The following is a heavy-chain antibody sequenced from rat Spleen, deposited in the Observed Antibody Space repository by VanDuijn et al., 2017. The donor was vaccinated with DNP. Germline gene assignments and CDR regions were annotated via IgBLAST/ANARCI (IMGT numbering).Heavy chain of an antibody. Sequence: EVQLVESGGGLVQPGSSLKLSCAASGFTFSDYAMAWVRQAPTKGLEWVASISPSGGSTYYRDSVKGRFTISRDNAKSTLYLQMDSLRSEDTATYYCTYYGSDYWGQGVMVTVSS. D-gene: IGHD1-6*01. CDR2: ISPSGGST. V-gene: IGHV5S23*01. CDR1: GFTFSDYA. CDR3: TYYGSDY. J-gene: IGHJ2*01.